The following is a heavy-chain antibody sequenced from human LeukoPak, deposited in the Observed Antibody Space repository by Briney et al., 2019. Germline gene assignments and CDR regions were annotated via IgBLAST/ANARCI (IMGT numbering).Heavy chain of an antibody. D-gene: IGHD3-22*01. CDR2: IYHSGST. CDR3: ARADYYDSSGYYYAFHFDY. V-gene: IGHV4-30-2*01. Sequence: PSETLSLTCAASGGSISSGGYSWSWIRQPPGKGLEWIGYIYHSGSTYYNPSLKSRVTISVDRSKNQFSLKLSSVTAADTAVYYCARADYYDSSGYYYAFHFDYWGQGTLVTVSS. J-gene: IGHJ4*02. CDR1: GGSISSGGYS.